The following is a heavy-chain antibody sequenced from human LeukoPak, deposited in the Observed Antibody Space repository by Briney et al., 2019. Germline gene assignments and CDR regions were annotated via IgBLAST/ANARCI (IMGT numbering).Heavy chain of an antibody. CDR1: GFTFSSYW. J-gene: IGHJ6*02. CDR3: AREFRGQNSHYYYGMDV. Sequence: QSGGSLRLSCGASGFTFSSYWMTWVRQAPGKGLEWVAVISYDGSNKYYADSVKGRFTISRDNSKNTLYLQMNSLRAEDTAVYYCAREFRGQNSHYYYGMDVWGQGTTVTVSS. V-gene: IGHV3-30*03. D-gene: IGHD1/OR15-1a*01. CDR2: ISYDGSNK.